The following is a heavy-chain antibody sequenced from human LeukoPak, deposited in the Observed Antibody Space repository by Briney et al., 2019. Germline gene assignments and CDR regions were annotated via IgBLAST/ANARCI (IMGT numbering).Heavy chain of an antibody. CDR3: AREVSEACSSTSCLYYFDY. V-gene: IGHV3-21*01. Sequence: GGSLRLSCAASGFTFSSYSMNWVRQAPGKGLEWVSSISSSSSYIYYADSVKGRFTISGDNAKNSLYLQMNSLRAEDTAVYYCAREVSEACSSTSCLYYFDYWGQGTLVTVSS. CDR1: GFTFSSYS. CDR2: ISSSSSYI. D-gene: IGHD2-2*01. J-gene: IGHJ4*02.